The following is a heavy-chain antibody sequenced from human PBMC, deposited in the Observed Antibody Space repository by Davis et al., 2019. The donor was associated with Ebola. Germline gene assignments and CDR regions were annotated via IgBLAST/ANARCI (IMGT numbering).Heavy chain of an antibody. CDR3: ARALRAPPGHDAFDI. CDR2: INSDGSSS. V-gene: IGHV3-74*01. Sequence: HTGGSLRLSFAASGFSFSSYWMHWVRQAPGKGLVWVSRINSDGSSSSYADSVKGRFTISRDNAKNTLYLQMSSLTTEDTAVYYCARALRAPPGHDAFDIWGHGTMVTVSS. CDR1: GFSFSSYW. J-gene: IGHJ3*02. D-gene: IGHD6-6*01.